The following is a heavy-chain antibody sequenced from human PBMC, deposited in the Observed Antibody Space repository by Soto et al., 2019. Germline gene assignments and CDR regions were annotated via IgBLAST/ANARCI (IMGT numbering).Heavy chain of an antibody. V-gene: IGHV4-59*01. Sequence: SETLSLTCTVSGGSISSFHWSWIRQPPGKGLEWIGFISNSGSTNYNPSLKSRVTISLDTSKNQFSLKLSSVSAADTAVYYCARRVVGASTGLQHWGKCTRAT. D-gene: IGHD1-26*01. CDR2: ISNSGST. CDR1: GGSISSFH. J-gene: IGHJ1*01. CDR3: ARRVVGASTGLQH.